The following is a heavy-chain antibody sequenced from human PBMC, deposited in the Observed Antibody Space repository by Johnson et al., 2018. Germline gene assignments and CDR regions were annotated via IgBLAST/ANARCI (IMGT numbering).Heavy chain of an antibody. CDR3: AKAHTGTYGDAFDI. CDR1: GFTFSSYA. V-gene: IGHV3-30*18. CDR2: ISYDGDDK. Sequence: VQLVESGGGLVQXGGSLRLSCAASGFTFSSYAMTWVRQAPGKGLEWVALISYDGDDKDSADSVKGRFPISRDNSKNTLYLQMNSLRPEDTAMYYCAKAHTGTYGDAFDIWGQVTMVTVSS. J-gene: IGHJ3*02. D-gene: IGHD1-1*01.